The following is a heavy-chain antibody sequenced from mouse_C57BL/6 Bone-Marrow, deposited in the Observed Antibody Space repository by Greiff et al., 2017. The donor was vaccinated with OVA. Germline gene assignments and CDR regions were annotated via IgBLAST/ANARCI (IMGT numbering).Heavy chain of an antibody. V-gene: IGHV1-64*01. Sequence: QVQLKQPGAELVKPGASVKLSCKASGYTFTSYWMHWVKQRPGQGLEWIGMIHPNSGSTNYNEKFKSKATLTVDKSSSTAYMQLSSLTSEDSAVYYCARPLRAHWYFDVWGTGTTVTVSS. CDR3: ARPLRAHWYFDV. J-gene: IGHJ1*03. CDR1: GYTFTSYW. CDR2: IHPNSGST. D-gene: IGHD3-3*01.